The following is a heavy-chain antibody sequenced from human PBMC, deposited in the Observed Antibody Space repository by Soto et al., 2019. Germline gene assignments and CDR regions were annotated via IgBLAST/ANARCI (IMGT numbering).Heavy chain of an antibody. D-gene: IGHD2-15*01. CDR2: INHSGST. CDR3: ARTYCSGGSCHAPFDY. Sequence: SETLSLTCAVYGGSLSGYYWSWIRQPPGKGLEWIGEINHSGSTNYNPSIKSRVTISVDTSKNQFSLKLSSVTAADKAVYYCARTYCSGGSCHAPFDYWGQGTLVTVSS. V-gene: IGHV4-34*01. J-gene: IGHJ4*02. CDR1: GGSLSGYY.